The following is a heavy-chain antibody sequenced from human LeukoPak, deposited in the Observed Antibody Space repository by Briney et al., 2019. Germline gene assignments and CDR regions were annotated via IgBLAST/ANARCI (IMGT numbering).Heavy chain of an antibody. CDR2: IYTSGST. CDR3: AKFPDPTAMVTFDY. Sequence: SETLSLTCTVSGGSISSYYWSWIRQPAGKGLEWIGRIYTSGSTNYNPSLKSRVTMSVDTSKNQFSLKLSSVTAEDTAVYYCAKFPDPTAMVTFDYWGQGTLVTVSS. D-gene: IGHD5-18*01. V-gene: IGHV4-4*07. J-gene: IGHJ4*02. CDR1: GGSISSYY.